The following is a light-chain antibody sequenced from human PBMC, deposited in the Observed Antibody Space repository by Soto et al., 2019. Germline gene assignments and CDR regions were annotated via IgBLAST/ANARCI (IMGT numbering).Light chain of an antibody. CDR1: QSVSSSY. CDR2: GSS. CDR3: HQHGISPFT. Sequence: EVVLTQSPGTLSLSPGERATLSCRASQSVSSSYFAWYQHKPGQAPRLLIYGSSGRATGIPDRFSGGGSGTDFTITISRLEPEDYAVYYCHQHGISPFTFGPGTKVDI. V-gene: IGKV3-20*01. J-gene: IGKJ3*01.